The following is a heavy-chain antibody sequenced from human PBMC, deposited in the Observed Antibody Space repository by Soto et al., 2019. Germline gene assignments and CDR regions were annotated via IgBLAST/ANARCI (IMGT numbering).Heavy chain of an antibody. CDR1: GFTFTSSA. J-gene: IGHJ6*02. CDR3: AKDPEAVYYYGTDV. CDR2: IVVGSGNT. Sequence: SVKVSCKASGFTFTSSAVQWVRQARGQRLEWIGWIVVGSGNTNYAQKFQERVTITRDMSTSTAYMELSSLRSEDTAVYYCAKDPEAVYYYGTDVWGQGTTVTVSS. V-gene: IGHV1-58*01.